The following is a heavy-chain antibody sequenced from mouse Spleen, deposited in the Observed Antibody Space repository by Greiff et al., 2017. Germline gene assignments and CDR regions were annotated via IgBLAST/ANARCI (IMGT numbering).Heavy chain of an antibody. CDR3: ARSDGYPLYPMDY. V-gene: IGHV5-17*01. Sequence: EVKLVESGGGLVKPGGSLKLSCAASGFTFSDYGMHWVRQAPEKGLEWVAYISSGSSTIYYADTMKGRFTVSRDNAKNTLFLQMPSLRSEDTAMYYCARSDGYPLYPMDYWGQGTSVTVSS. D-gene: IGHD2-3*01. CDR2: ISSGSSTI. CDR1: GFTFSDYG. J-gene: IGHJ4*01.